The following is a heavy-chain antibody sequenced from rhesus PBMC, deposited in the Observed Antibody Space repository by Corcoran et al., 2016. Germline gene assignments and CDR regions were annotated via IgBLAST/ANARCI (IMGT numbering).Heavy chain of an antibody. CDR1: GGSISSNY. CDR2: ISGSGGNT. CDR3: ARASAYSSWFYYGLDS. V-gene: IGHV4-173*01. Sequence: QLQLQESGPGLVKPSETLSLTCAVSGGSISSNYWSWIRQPPGQGLEWIGRISGSGGNTDYNPSLKSRVTISTDTSKNQFSLKLSSVTAADTAVYYCARASAYSSWFYYGLDSWGQGVVVTVSS. D-gene: IGHD6-13*01. J-gene: IGHJ6*01.